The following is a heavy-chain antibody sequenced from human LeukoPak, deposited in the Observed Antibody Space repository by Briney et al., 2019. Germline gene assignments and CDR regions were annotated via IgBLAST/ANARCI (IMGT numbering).Heavy chain of an antibody. CDR2: IRYDGSNK. CDR3: AKFADIVVVPAPRRNYGMDV. Sequence: GGSLRLSCAASGFTVNNKYMNWVRQAPGKGLEWVAFIRYDGSNKYYADSVKGRFTISRDNSKNTLYLQMNSLRAEDTAVYYCAKFADIVVVPAPRRNYGMDVWGQGTTVTVSS. V-gene: IGHV3-30*02. CDR1: GFTVNNKY. J-gene: IGHJ6*02. D-gene: IGHD2-2*01.